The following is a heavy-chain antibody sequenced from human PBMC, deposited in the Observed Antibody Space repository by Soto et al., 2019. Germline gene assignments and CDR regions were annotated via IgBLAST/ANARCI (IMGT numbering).Heavy chain of an antibody. CDR3: ARGRGWLHDY. CDR1: GFSLSDYW. CDR2: IKQDGSDR. V-gene: IGHV3-7*01. Sequence: EVQLVESGGGLVQPGGSLRLSCAASGFSLSDYWISWVRQAPGKGLEWVAIIKQDGSDRYYVDSVKGRFTISRDNAKNSLYLQMSSLRVEDTALYYCARGRGWLHDYWGQGTLVTVSS. J-gene: IGHJ4*02. D-gene: IGHD6-19*01.